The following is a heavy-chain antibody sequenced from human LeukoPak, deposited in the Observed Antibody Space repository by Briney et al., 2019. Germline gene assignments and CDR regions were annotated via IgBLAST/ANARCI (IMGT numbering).Heavy chain of an antibody. D-gene: IGHD6-19*01. CDR2: FDPEDGET. J-gene: IGHJ4*02. V-gene: IGHV1-24*01. CDR3: AVEGSSGWYYFDY. CDR1: GYTLTELS. Sequence: ASLTVSCKVSGYTLTELSMHWVRQAPGKGLEWMGGFDPEDGETIYAQNFQGRVTITEDTSTDTAYMELSSLRSEDTAVYYCAVEGSSGWYYFDYWGQGTLVTVSS.